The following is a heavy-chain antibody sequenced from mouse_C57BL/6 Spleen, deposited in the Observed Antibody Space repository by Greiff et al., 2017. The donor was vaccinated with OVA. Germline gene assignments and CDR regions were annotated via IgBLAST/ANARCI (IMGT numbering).Heavy chain of an antibody. V-gene: IGHV1-69*01. CDR2: IDPSGSYT. CDR3: ARGGITTDWYFDV. Sequence: QVQLQQSGAELVMPGASVKLSCKASGYTFTSYWMHWVKQRPGQGLEWIGEIDPSGSYTNYNQKFKGKSTLTVDKSSSTAYMQLSSLTSEDSAVYDGARGGITTDWYFDVWGTGTTVTVSS. CDR1: GYTFTSYW. J-gene: IGHJ1*03. D-gene: IGHD1-1*01.